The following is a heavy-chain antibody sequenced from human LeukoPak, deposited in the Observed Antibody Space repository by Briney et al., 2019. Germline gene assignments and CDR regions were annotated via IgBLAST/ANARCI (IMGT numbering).Heavy chain of an antibody. D-gene: IGHD5-12*01. CDR3: APQQAYSPYNWFDP. CDR2: IHPDGRIT. Sequence: GGSLRLSCVGSGFTISNYWMHWVRQAPGTGLMWVSRIHPDGRITTYADSVKGRFTISRDNAKNTLYLQMNSLRAEDTAVYYCAPQQAYSPYNWFDPWGQGTLVTVSS. J-gene: IGHJ5*02. V-gene: IGHV3-74*03. CDR1: GFTISNYW.